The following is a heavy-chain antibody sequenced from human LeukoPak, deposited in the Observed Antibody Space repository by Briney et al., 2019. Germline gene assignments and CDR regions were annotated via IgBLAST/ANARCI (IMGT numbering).Heavy chain of an antibody. CDR1: GVSINIYY. CDR2: SHGSGST. J-gene: IGHJ4*02. D-gene: IGHD3-22*01. V-gene: IGHV4-4*07. Sequence: PSETLSLTCNVSGVSINIYYWSWLRQTPGKGLEWIGRSHGSGSTNYNPSLKNRVTISIDKSKNHLSLSLRSVTAADTALYFCARDGGYDSCVFDFWGQGTLDTVSS. CDR3: ARDGGYDSCVFDF.